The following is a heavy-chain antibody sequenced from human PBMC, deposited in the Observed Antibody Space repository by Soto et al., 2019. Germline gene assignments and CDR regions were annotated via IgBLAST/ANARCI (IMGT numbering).Heavy chain of an antibody. D-gene: IGHD3-22*01. CDR3: ARELRWLLQYYYYGMDV. CDR2: ISSSSSTI. V-gene: IGHV3-48*02. J-gene: IGHJ6*02. CDR1: GFTFSSYS. Sequence: GASLRLSCAASGFTFSSYSMKWVRQAPGKGLEWVSYISSSSSTIYYADSVKGRFTISRDNAKNSLYLQMNSLRDEDTAVYYCARELRWLLQYYYYGMDVWGQGT.